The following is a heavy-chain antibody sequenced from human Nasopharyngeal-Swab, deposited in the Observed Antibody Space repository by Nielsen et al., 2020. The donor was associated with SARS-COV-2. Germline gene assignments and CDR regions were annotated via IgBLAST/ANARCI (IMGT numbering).Heavy chain of an antibody. CDR1: GGTFSSYA. CDR2: IIPIFGTA. CDR3: ATQGRDGYNLAAPYYFDY. Sequence: SVNVSCKASGGTFSSYAISWVRQAPGQGLEWMGGIIPIFGTANYAQKFQGRVTITADESTSTAYMELSSLRSEDTAVYYCATQGRDGYNLAAPYYFDYWGQGTLVTVSS. V-gene: IGHV1-69*13. D-gene: IGHD5-24*01. J-gene: IGHJ4*02.